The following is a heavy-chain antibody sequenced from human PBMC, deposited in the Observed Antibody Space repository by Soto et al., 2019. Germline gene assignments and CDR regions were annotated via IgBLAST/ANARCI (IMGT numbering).Heavy chain of an antibody. CDR3: TTGGSYYYYYYGMDV. Sequence: GSLRLSCAASGFTFSNAWMSWVRQAPGKGLEWVGRIKSKTDGGTTDYAAPVKGRFTISRDDSKNTLYLQMNSLKTEDTAVYYCTTGGSYYYYYYGMDVWGQGTTVTVSS. CDR2: IKSKTDGGTT. J-gene: IGHJ6*02. D-gene: IGHD1-26*01. CDR1: GFTFSNAW. V-gene: IGHV3-15*01.